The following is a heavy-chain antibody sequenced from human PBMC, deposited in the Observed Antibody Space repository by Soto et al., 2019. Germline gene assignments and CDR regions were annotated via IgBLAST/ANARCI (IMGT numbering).Heavy chain of an antibody. Sequence: GSLRLSCAASGFPFTRYSMNWVRQAPGKGLEWVSSISSTTHYIYYADSMRGRFTISRDNAKNAVYLEMNSLRAEDTAVYYCARESEDLTSNFDYWGQGTLVTVSS. CDR2: ISSTTHYI. CDR3: ARESEDLTSNFDY. V-gene: IGHV3-21*06. CDR1: GFPFTRYS. J-gene: IGHJ4*02.